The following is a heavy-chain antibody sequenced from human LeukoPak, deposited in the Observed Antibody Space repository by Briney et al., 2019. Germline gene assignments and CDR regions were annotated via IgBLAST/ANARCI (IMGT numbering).Heavy chain of an antibody. CDR3: ARTRMAGTGGWFDP. CDR2: IYTSGGT. V-gene: IGHV4-4*07. J-gene: IGHJ5*02. D-gene: IGHD6-19*01. CDR1: GGSISSYY. Sequence: PSETLSLTCTVSGGSISSYYWSWIRQPAGKGLEWIGRIYTSGGTNYNPSLKSRVTMSVDTSKNQFSLKLSSVTAADTAVYYCARTRMAGTGGWFDPWGQGTLVTVSS.